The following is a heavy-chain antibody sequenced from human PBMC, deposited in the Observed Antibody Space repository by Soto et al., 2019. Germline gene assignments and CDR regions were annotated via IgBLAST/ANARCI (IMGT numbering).Heavy chain of an antibody. V-gene: IGHV4-59*01. D-gene: IGHD6-19*01. CDR3: ARGFSSMSWFDP. J-gene: IGHJ5*02. Sequence: SETLSLTCPVSGVSISSFYWSWIRQPPGKGLEYIGCIYDSGSTNFNPSLKSRVTMSVDTSRTQFSLKLSSVTAADTAVYYCARGFSSMSWFDPWGQGTLATVSS. CDR2: IYDSGST. CDR1: GVSISSFY.